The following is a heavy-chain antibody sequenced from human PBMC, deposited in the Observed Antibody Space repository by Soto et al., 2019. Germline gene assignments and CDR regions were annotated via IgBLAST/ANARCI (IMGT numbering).Heavy chain of an antibody. CDR2: IYYSGST. CDR3: ARDSLYYYGMDV. J-gene: IGHJ6*02. Sequence: PSETLSLTCTVSGGSISSYYWSWIRQPPGKGLEWIGYIYYSGSTNYNPSLKSRVTISVDTSKNQFSLKLSSVTAADTAVYYCARDSLYYYGMDVWGQGTTVTVSS. V-gene: IGHV4-59*01. CDR1: GGSISSYY.